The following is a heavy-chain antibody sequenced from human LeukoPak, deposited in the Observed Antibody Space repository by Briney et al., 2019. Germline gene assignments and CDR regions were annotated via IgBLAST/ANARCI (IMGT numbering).Heavy chain of an antibody. D-gene: IGHD3-22*01. V-gene: IGHV3-11*01. CDR3: ARVSGYYDSSGYSSNDY. Sequence: GGSLRLSCAASGFTFSDYYMSWIRQAPGKGLEWVSYISSSGSTIYYADPVKGRFTISRDNAKNSLCLQMNSLRAEDTAVYYCARVSGYYDSSGYSSNDYWGQGTLVTVSS. CDR1: GFTFSDYY. CDR2: ISSSGSTI. J-gene: IGHJ4*02.